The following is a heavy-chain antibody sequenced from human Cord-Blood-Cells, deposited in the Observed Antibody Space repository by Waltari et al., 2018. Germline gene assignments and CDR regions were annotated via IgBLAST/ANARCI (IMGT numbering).Heavy chain of an antibody. CDR1: GGSFSGYY. V-gene: IGHV4-34*01. Sequence: QVQLQQWGAGLLKPSETLSLTCAVYGGSFSGYYWSWIRQPPGKGLEWIGEINHSGSTHDTPSLKGRVTIAVDTSKNQFSLKLGSVTAADTAVYYCARGLKGGSYYFDYWGQGTLVTVSS. D-gene: IGHD1-26*01. CDR3: ARGLKGGSYYFDY. J-gene: IGHJ4*02. CDR2: INHSGST.